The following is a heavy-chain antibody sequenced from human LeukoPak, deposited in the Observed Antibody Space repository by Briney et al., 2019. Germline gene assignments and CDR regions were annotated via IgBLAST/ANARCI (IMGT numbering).Heavy chain of an antibody. V-gene: IGHV3-30-3*01. Sequence: GRSLRLSCAASGFTFSSYAMHWVRQAPGKGLEWVAVISYDGSNKYYADSVKGRFTISRDNSKNTLYLQMNSLRAEDTAVYYCARVGSMGYSSGWYDYLGQGTLVTGSS. D-gene: IGHD6-19*01. CDR3: ARVGSMGYSSGWYDY. CDR1: GFTFSSYA. CDR2: ISYDGSNK. J-gene: IGHJ4*02.